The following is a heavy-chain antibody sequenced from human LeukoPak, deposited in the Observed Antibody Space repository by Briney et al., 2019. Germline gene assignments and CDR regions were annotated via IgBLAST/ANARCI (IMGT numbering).Heavy chain of an antibody. V-gene: IGHV3-11*04. CDR1: GFTFSDYY. J-gene: IGHJ4*02. D-gene: IGHD2-2*01. CDR2: ISSSGSTI. CDR3: AAGTSNYFDY. Sequence: GGSLRLSCAASGFTFSDYYMSWIRQAPGKGLEWVSYISSSGSTIYYADSVKGRFTISRDNSKNTLHLQMNSLRTEDTAMYYCAAGTSNYFDYWGQGTLVTVSS.